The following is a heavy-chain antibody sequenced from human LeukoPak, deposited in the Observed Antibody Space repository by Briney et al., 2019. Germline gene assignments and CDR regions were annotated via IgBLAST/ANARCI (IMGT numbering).Heavy chain of an antibody. CDR2: INPNSGGT. J-gene: IGHJ6*04. D-gene: IGHD3-3*02. CDR3: ARDGLGFLEWLL. CDR1: NYTFIRYG. V-gene: IGHV1-2*02. Sequence: ASVKVSCKASNYTFIRYGITWVRQAPGQGLEWMGWINPNSGGTNYAQKFQGRVTMTRDTSISTAYMELSRLRSDDTAVYYCARDGLGFLEWLLWGKGTTVTVSS.